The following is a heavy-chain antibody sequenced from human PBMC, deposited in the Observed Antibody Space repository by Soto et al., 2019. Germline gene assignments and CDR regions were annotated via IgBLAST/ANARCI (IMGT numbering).Heavy chain of an antibody. CDR2: ISYDGSNK. CDR1: GFTFSSYG. CDR3: AKDWLGRLAVAGTGGLGY. D-gene: IGHD6-19*01. J-gene: IGHJ4*02. V-gene: IGHV3-30*18. Sequence: QVQLVESGGGVVQPGRSLRLSCAASGFTFSSYGMHWVRQAPGKGLEWVAVISYDGSNKYYADSVKGRFTISRDNSKNTLYLQMNSLRAEDTAVYYCAKDWLGRLAVAGTGGLGYWGQGTLVTVSS.